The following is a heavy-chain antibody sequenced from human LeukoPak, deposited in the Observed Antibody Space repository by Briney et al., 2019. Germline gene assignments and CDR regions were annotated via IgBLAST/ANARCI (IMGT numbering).Heavy chain of an antibody. V-gene: IGHV4-31*11. J-gene: IGHJ5*02. D-gene: IGHD1-26*01. CDR3: ARDRPDTTSPTTVGRFDP. CDR2: IYSTGTT. Sequence: SETLSLTCAVSGYSISSGYYWGWIRQHPEKGLDWIGYIYSTGTTYYNPSLTSRLTMSLDTSKNQFSLKVTSVTAADTAVYFCARDRPDTTSPTTVGRFDPWGQGTLVTVSS. CDR1: GYSISSGYY.